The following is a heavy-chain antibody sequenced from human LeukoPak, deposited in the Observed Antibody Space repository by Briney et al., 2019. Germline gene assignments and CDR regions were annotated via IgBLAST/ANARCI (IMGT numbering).Heavy chain of an antibody. CDR1: GYTFTGYY. V-gene: IGHV1-2*02. D-gene: IGHD6-13*01. J-gene: IGHJ4*02. Sequence: ASVKVSCKASGYTFTGYYMHWVRQAPGQGLEWMGWINPNGGGTNYAQKFQGRVTMTRDTSISTAYMELSRLRSDDTAVYYCARTVGQGSWYGFDYWGQGTLVTVSS. CDR3: ARTVGQGSWYGFDY. CDR2: INPNGGGT.